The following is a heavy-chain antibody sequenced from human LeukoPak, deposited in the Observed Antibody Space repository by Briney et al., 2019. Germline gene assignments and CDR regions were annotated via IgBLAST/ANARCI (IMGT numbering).Heavy chain of an antibody. CDR2: MNPNSGNT. Sequence: GASVKVSCKASGYTFTSYDINWVRQATGQGLEWMGWMNPNSGNTGYAQKFQGRVTMTRNTSISTAYMELSSLGSEDTAVYYCARGSYYGSGFLFDYWGQGTLVTVSS. CDR3: ARGSYYGSGFLFDY. CDR1: GYTFTSYD. D-gene: IGHD3-10*01. J-gene: IGHJ4*02. V-gene: IGHV1-8*01.